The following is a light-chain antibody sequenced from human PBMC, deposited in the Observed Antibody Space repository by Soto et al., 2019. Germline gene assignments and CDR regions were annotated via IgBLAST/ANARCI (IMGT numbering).Light chain of an antibody. CDR2: DVT. Sequence: QSALTQPASVSGSPGQSITISCTGTSRDVGGYNYVSWYQHHPGKAPKLIIYDVTNRPSGVSNPFSGSKSGNTASLTISGLQPEDEADYYCSSYTTSNARQIVFGTGTKATVL. J-gene: IGLJ1*01. CDR3: SSYTTSNARQIV. V-gene: IGLV2-14*03. CDR1: SRDVGGYNY.